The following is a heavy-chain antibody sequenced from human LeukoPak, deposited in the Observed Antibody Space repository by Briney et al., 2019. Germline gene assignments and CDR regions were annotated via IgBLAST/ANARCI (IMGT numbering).Heavy chain of an antibody. J-gene: IGHJ4*02. CDR1: GYTFTSYD. Sequence: ASVKVSCKASGYTFTSYDINWVRQAGQGLEWMGYMTPSSGNTGYAQNLQGRVTLTRDTSTNTAYMELSSLTSEDTAVYYCVRGLYWGQGTLVTVSS. CDR3: VRGLY. CDR2: MTPSSGNT. V-gene: IGHV1-8*01.